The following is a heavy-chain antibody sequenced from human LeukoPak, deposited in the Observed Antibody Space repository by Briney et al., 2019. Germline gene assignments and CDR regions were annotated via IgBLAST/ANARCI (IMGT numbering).Heavy chain of an antibody. CDR1: GFTFSSYS. D-gene: IGHD4-17*01. V-gene: IGHV3-21*01. Sequence: GGSLRLSCAASGFTFSSYSMNWVRQAPGKGLEWVSFISSSRSYIYYADSVKGRFTISRDNAKNSLYLQMNSLRAEDTAMYYCARVSNGDYFNWFDPWGQGTLVTVSS. J-gene: IGHJ5*02. CDR2: ISSSRSYI. CDR3: ARVSNGDYFNWFDP.